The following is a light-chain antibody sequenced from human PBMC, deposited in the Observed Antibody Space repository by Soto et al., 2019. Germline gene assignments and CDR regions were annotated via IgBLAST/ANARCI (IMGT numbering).Light chain of an antibody. V-gene: IGKV1-39*01. CDR2: AAS. J-gene: IGKJ1*01. Sequence: DIQMTQSPSSLSASVGDRVTITCRASQSISNYLNWYQQKPGKAPKLLIYAASSLQSGVPSRFSGSGSGTDFTLTISSLHPEDFATYYCQQSYSTPWTFGQGTKVVIK. CDR1: QSISNY. CDR3: QQSYSTPWT.